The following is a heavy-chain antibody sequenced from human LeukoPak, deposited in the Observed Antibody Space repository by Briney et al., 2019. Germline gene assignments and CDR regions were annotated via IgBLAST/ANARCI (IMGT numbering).Heavy chain of an antibody. CDR3: ASRISQTTPLDY. V-gene: IGHV4-34*01. Sequence: PSETLSLTCAVCGGSFSGYYWSWIRQPPGKGLECIGEINHSGSTNYNPSLKSRVTISVDTSKNQFSLKLSSVTAADTAVYYCASRISQTTPLDYWGQGTLVTVSS. CDR2: INHSGST. CDR1: GGSFSGYY. D-gene: IGHD4-11*01. J-gene: IGHJ4*02.